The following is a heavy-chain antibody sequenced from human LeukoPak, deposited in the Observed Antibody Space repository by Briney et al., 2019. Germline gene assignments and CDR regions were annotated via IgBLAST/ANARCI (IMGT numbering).Heavy chain of an antibody. J-gene: IGHJ4*02. V-gene: IGHV3-30-3*01. CDR3: AKDRYGDYPTPFDY. D-gene: IGHD4-17*01. CDR1: GFTFSSFA. CDR2: LSYDSANE. Sequence: GGSLRLSCAASGFTFSSFAIHWVRQAPGKGLEWVASLSYDSANEYYADSVKGRFIISRDNSKNTLYLQMNSLRAEDTAVYYCAKDRYGDYPTPFDYWGQGTLVTVSS.